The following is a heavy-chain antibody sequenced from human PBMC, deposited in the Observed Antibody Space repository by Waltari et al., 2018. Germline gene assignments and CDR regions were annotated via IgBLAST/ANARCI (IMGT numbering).Heavy chain of an antibody. D-gene: IGHD2-8*02. CDR3: AKEGGGVTFDI. Sequence: EVQLLQSGGGLVQPGGSLRLSWAGLGFNFSNYVMSWVRQAPGKGLEWVSVIYTGGSTHYADSVKGRFTVSRDNSKSTLYLQMDTLTPEDTAVYYCAKEGGGVTFDIWGQGTMVTVSS. V-gene: IGHV3-23*03. CDR1: GFNFSNYV. CDR2: IYTGGST. J-gene: IGHJ3*02.